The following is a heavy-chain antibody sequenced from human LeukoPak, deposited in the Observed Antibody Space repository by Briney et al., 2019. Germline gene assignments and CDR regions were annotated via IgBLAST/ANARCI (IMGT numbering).Heavy chain of an antibody. V-gene: IGHV3-23*01. CDR3: AKVGIAVAGVGFDY. CDR2: ISGSGGST. J-gene: IGHJ4*02. D-gene: IGHD6-19*01. Sequence: GGSLRLSCAASGFTFRNYAMSWVRQAPGKGLEWVSAISGSGGSTYYADSVKGRFTISRDNSKNTLYLQMNSLRAEDTAVYYCAKVGIAVAGVGFDYWGQGTLVTVSS. CDR1: GFTFRNYA.